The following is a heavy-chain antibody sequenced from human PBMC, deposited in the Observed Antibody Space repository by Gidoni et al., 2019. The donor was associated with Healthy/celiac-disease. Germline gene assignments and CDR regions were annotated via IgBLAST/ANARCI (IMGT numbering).Heavy chain of an antibody. CDR2: ISYDGSNK. CDR1: GFTFSSYG. CDR3: AKDRGGSYYLLFDY. J-gene: IGHJ4*02. D-gene: IGHD1-26*01. V-gene: IGHV3-30*18. Sequence: QVQLVESGGGVVQPGRSLRLSCAASGFTFSSYGMHWVRQAPGKGLEWVAVISYDGSNKYYADSVKGRFTISRDNSKNTLYLQMNSLRAEDTAVYYCAKDRGGSYYLLFDYWGQGTLVTVSS.